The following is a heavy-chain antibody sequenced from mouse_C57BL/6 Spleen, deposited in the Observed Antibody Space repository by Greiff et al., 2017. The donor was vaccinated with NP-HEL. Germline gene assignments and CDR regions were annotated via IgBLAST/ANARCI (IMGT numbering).Heavy chain of an antibody. CDR3: ARRDDYDDLFAY. CDR2: ISGGGGNT. V-gene: IGHV5-9*01. Sequence: EVKLMESGGCLVKPGGSLKLSCAASGFTFSSYTMSWVRQTPEKRLEWVATISGGGGNTYYPDSVKGRFTISRDNAKNTLYLQMSSLRSEDTALYYCARRDDYDDLFAYWGQGTLVTVSA. CDR1: GFTFSSYT. D-gene: IGHD2-4*01. J-gene: IGHJ3*01.